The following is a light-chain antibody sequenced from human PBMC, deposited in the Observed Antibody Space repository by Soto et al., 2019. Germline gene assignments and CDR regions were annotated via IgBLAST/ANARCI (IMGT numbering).Light chain of an antibody. Sequence: PGESATLSCRASQSVNSNYLAWYQQHPGQPPRLLIYGISTRATGIPARLSGSGSGTELSLTISRLQSEDFAVYYCQKYSKWPITFGQGTRLEIK. CDR3: QKYSKWPIT. CDR2: GIS. J-gene: IGKJ5*01. V-gene: IGKV3-15*01. CDR1: QSVNSN.